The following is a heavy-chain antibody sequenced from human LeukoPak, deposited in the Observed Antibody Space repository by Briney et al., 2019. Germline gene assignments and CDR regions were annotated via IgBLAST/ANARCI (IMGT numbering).Heavy chain of an antibody. J-gene: IGHJ4*02. CDR3: ARLTQDDFWSGYPYYFDY. D-gene: IGHD3-3*01. V-gene: IGHV4-59*01. CDR1: GGSISSFY. Sequence: PSETLSLTCTVSGGSISSFYWSWIRQPPGKGLEWIGYIYSSGSTKYNPSLKSRVTMSVDTSKNQFSLKLSSVTAADTAVYYCARLTQDDFWSGYPYYFDYWGQGTLVTVSS. CDR2: IYSSGST.